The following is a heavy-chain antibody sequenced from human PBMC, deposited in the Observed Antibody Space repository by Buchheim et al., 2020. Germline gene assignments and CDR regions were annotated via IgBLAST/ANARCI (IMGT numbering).Heavy chain of an antibody. CDR2: ISGSGGST. Sequence: EVQLLESGGGLVQPGGSLRLSCAASGFTFSSYAMSWVRQAPGKGLEWASAISGSGGSTYYADSVKGRFTISRDNSKNTLYLQMNSLRAEDTAVYYCAKGGPYSSSWYLGSYYYYGMDVWGQGTT. J-gene: IGHJ6*02. CDR3: AKGGPYSSSWYLGSYYYYGMDV. V-gene: IGHV3-23*01. D-gene: IGHD6-13*01. CDR1: GFTFSSYA.